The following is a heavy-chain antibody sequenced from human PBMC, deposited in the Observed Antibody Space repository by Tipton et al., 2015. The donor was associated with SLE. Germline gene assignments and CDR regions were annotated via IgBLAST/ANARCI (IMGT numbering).Heavy chain of an antibody. Sequence: TLSLTCAVNGGSFSGYYWNWIRQTPGKGLEWIGEVHHSGSTNCNPSLKSRVTISVDTSNYQVSLNLSSVTAADTAVYYCARVGDGYYYGMDVWGQGTTVTVSS. CDR2: VHHSGST. CDR1: GGSFSGYY. V-gene: IGHV4-34*01. J-gene: IGHJ6*02. CDR3: ARVGDGYYYGMDV.